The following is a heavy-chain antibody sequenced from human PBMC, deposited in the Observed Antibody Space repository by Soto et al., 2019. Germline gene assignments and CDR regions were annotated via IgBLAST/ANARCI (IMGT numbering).Heavy chain of an antibody. CDR3: ARGEKELTNYYYYVRDV. CDR2: IYTSGST. Sequence: SETLSLTCTVSGGSISSYYWSWIRQTAGKGLEWIGRIYTSGSTNYNPSLKSRVTMSVDTSKNLFSLKLSSVTAADKAGYYCARGEKELTNYYYYVRDVWGQGTKDTV. CDR1: GGSISSYY. D-gene: IGHD1-26*01. V-gene: IGHV4-4*07. J-gene: IGHJ6*02.